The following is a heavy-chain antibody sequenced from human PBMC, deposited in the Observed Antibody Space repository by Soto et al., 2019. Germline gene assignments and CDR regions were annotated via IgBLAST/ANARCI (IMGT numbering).Heavy chain of an antibody. Sequence: ASVKVSCKASGYTLTGYYMHWVRQAPGQGLEWMGWINPNSGGTNYAQKFQGRVTMTRDTSISTAYMELSRLRSDDTAVYYCARSGGIVVVPAATLYYYYGMDVWGQGTTVTVSS. D-gene: IGHD2-2*01. CDR1: GYTLTGYY. V-gene: IGHV1-2*02. CDR3: ARSGGIVVVPAATLYYYYGMDV. CDR2: INPNSGGT. J-gene: IGHJ6*02.